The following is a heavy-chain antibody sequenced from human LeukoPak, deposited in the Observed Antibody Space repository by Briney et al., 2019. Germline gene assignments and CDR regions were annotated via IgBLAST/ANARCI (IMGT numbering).Heavy chain of an antibody. CDR1: GGSISSYY. Sequence: PSETLSLTCTVSGGSISSYYWSWIRQPPGKGLEWIGYIYYSGSTNYNPSLKSRVTISVDTSKNQFSLKLSSVTAADTAVYYCAKVQPYDSHYHYYMDVWGKGTTVTVSS. V-gene: IGHV4-59*01. CDR3: AKVQPYDSHYHYYMDV. J-gene: IGHJ6*03. D-gene: IGHD5-12*01. CDR2: IYYSGST.